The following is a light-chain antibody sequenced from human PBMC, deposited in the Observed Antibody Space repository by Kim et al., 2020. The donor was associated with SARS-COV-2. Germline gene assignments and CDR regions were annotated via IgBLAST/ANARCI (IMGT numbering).Light chain of an antibody. CDR1: QSVLYSSNNKNY. CDR2: WAS. CDR3: QQYYSTPPT. Sequence: DIVMTQSPDSLAVSLGERATINCKSSQSVLYSSNNKNYLAWYQQKPGQPPKLLIYWASTRESGVPDRFSGGGSGTDFTLTISSLQAEDVAVYYCQQYYSTPPTFGQGTKLEI. V-gene: IGKV4-1*01. J-gene: IGKJ2*01.